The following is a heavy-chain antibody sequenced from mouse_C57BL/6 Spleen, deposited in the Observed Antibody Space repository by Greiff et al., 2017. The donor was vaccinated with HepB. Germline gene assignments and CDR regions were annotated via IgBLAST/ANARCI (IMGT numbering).Heavy chain of an antibody. CDR3: ARGGDGYYVALDY. Sequence: EVKVVESEGGLVQPGSSMKLSCTASGFTFSDYYMAWVRQVPEKGLEWVANINYDGSSTYYLDSLKSRFIISRDNAKNILYLQMSSLKSEDTATYYCARGGDGYYVALDYWGQGTTLTVSS. CDR1: GFTFSDYY. D-gene: IGHD2-3*01. V-gene: IGHV5-16*01. CDR2: INYDGSST. J-gene: IGHJ2*01.